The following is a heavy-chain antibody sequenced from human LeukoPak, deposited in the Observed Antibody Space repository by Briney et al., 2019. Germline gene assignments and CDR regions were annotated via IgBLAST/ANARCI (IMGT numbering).Heavy chain of an antibody. D-gene: IGHD3-3*01. CDR3: ARDHIKYGGFWSGDFGF. CDR2: IKQDGSEK. V-gene: IGHV3-7*01. J-gene: IGHJ4*01. CDR1: GFPLCSYL. Sequence: GGSLTLPCALSGFPLCSYLMRWVRQAPGRGREWVDSIKQDGSEKYCVDSVKGGFTISRDNANNSMYLQMNSLRAEDTAVYYCARDHIKYGGFWSGDFGFWGQGTLVTVSS.